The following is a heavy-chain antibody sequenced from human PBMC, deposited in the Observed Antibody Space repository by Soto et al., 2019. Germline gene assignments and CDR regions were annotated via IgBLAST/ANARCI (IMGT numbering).Heavy chain of an antibody. Sequence: EVQLLESGGGLVQPGGSLRLSCAASGFTFSSYAMSWVRQAPGKGLEWVSAISGSGGSTYYADSVKGRFTISRDNSKNTLYLQMNSLRAEDTAVYYCAKDGSGSYRSWWYFDYWGQGTLVTVSS. V-gene: IGHV3-23*01. CDR2: ISGSGGST. J-gene: IGHJ4*02. CDR3: AKDGSGSYRSWWYFDY. CDR1: GFTFSSYA. D-gene: IGHD1-26*01.